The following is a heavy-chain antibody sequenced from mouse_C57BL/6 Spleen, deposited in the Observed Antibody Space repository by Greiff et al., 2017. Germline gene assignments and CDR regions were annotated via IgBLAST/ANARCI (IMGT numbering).Heavy chain of an antibody. CDR3: ARRGYSNYAMDY. CDR1: GFTFSSYG. V-gene: IGHV5-6*01. CDR2: ISSGGSYT. D-gene: IGHD2-5*01. J-gene: IGHJ4*01. Sequence: EVQVVESGGDLVKPGGSLKLSCAASGFTFSSYGMSWVRQTPDKRLEWVATISSGGSYTYYPDSVKGRFTISRDNAKNTLYLQMSSLKSEDTAMYYCARRGYSNYAMDYWGQGTSVTVSS.